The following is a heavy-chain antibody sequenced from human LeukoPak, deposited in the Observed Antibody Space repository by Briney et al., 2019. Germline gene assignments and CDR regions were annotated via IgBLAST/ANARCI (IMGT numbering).Heavy chain of an antibody. Sequence: PETLSLTCTVSGGSISSSSYYWGWIRQPPGKGLEWIGSIFYSGSTYYNPSLKSRLTISVDTSKNQFSLTLSSVTAADTAVYYCARHSPTDAFDIWGQGTMVTVSS. D-gene: IGHD4-17*01. CDR2: IFYSGST. J-gene: IGHJ3*02. CDR3: ARHSPTDAFDI. V-gene: IGHV4-39*01. CDR1: GGSISSSSYY.